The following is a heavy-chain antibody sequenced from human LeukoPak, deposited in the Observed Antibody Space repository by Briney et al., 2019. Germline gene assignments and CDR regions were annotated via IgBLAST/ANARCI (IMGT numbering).Heavy chain of an antibody. CDR3: AKDRIGLRVRSSRDAFDI. Sequence: GGSLRLSCAASGFTFSSYAMSWVRQAPGKGLEWVSAISGSGGTTYYADSVQGRFTISRDNSKNTLYLQMNSLRAGDTAVYYCAKDRIGLRVRSSRDAFDIWGQGTMVTVSS. CDR2: ISGSGGTT. V-gene: IGHV3-23*01. CDR1: GFTFSSYA. J-gene: IGHJ3*02. D-gene: IGHD2-15*01.